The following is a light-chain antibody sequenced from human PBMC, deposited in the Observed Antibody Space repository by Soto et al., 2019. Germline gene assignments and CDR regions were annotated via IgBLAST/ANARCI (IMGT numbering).Light chain of an antibody. CDR1: QSVSSSY. Sequence: TQSPGTLYWSPGERATLSCRASQSVSSSYLAWYQQKPGQAPRLLIYGASSRATGIPDRFSGSGSGTDFTLTISRLEPEDFAVYYCQQYGSSPGTFGQGTKVDIK. CDR2: GAS. V-gene: IGKV3-20*01. J-gene: IGKJ1*01. CDR3: QQYGSSPGT.